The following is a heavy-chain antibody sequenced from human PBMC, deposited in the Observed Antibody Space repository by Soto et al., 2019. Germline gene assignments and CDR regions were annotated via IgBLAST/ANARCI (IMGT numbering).Heavy chain of an antibody. J-gene: IGHJ4*02. Sequence: PSETLSLTCTVSGGSISSYYWSWIRQPPGKGLEWIGYIYYSGSTNYNPSLKSRVTISVDTSKNQFSLKLSSVTAADTAVYYCARGYSSSWYYFDYWGQGTLVTVSS. CDR3: ARGYSSSWYYFDY. CDR1: GGSISSYY. D-gene: IGHD6-13*01. V-gene: IGHV4-59*01. CDR2: IYYSGST.